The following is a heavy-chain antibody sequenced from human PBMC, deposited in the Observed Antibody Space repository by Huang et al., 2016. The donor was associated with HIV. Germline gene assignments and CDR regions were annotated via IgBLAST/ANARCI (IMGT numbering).Heavy chain of an antibody. V-gene: IGHV4-34*02. CDR3: ARRYNSRRDY. D-gene: IGHD3-22*01. Sequence: QVQLEQWGAGLLKASETLSLTCAVYGGSFSGYYWNWLRQAPGKGLEWVGEINHSVKTNYNPSLKSRVNMSVDTSKSQFSLYLTSLSAADTGTYFCARRYNSRRDYWGRGTLVTVHS. CDR2: INHSVKT. CDR1: GGSFSGYY. J-gene: IGHJ4*02.